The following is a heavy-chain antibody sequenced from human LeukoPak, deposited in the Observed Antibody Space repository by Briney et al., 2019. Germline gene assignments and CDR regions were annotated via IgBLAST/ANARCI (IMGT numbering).Heavy chain of an antibody. CDR3: ARAPYDSSGYYVY. Sequence: ASVNVCCKASGYTFTSYAMNWVRQAAGQGPEWMGWINTNTAIPSYAQGFTGRFVFSLDTSVSTAFLQITSLKAEDTAVYYCARAPYDSSGYYVYWGQGTLVTGSS. D-gene: IGHD3-22*01. J-gene: IGHJ4*02. CDR2: INTNTAIP. V-gene: IGHV7-4-1*02. CDR1: GYTFTSYA.